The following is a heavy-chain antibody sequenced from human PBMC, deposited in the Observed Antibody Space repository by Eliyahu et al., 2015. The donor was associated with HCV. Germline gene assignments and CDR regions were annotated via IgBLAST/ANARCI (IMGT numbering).Heavy chain of an antibody. CDR3: AKSAVLLWFGEGRNYFDY. Sequence: QVQLVESGGGVVQPGRSLSLSCAASGFXFNNXGLHWVRAGXSKGXEWVXVISYDGSKXHYTDSVTGRFTISRDNSKNTLYLQMNRLKPDDTAMYYCAKSAVLLWFGEGRNYFDYWGLGTLVTASS. D-gene: IGHD3-10*01. V-gene: IGHV3-30*18. CDR2: ISYDGSKX. J-gene: IGHJ4*02. CDR1: GFXFNNXG.